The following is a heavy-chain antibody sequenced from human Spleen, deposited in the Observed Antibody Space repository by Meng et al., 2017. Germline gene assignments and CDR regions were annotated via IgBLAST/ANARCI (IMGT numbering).Heavy chain of an antibody. CDR2: IYHSGST. Sequence: SETLSLTCTVSGYSISRGYYWGWIRQPPGKGLEWIGSIYHSGSTYYNPSLKSRVTISVDTSKNQFSLKLSSVTAADTAVYYCARSGIRGKVVGAFDIWGQGTMVTVSS. D-gene: IGHD1-14*01. CDR3: ARSGIRGKVVGAFDI. V-gene: IGHV4-38-2*02. CDR1: GYSISRGYY. J-gene: IGHJ3*02.